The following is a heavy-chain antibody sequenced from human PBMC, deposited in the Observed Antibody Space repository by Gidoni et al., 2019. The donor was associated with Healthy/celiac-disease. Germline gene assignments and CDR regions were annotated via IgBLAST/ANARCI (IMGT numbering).Heavy chain of an antibody. CDR1: SSYA. CDR3: ARDSSSVYYYMDV. D-gene: IGHD6-6*01. Sequence: SSYAMHWVRQAPGKGLEWVAVISYDGSNKYYADSVKVRFTISRDNSKNTLYLQMNSLRAEDTAVYYCARDSSSVYYYMDVWGKGTTVTVSS. CDR2: ISYDGSNK. V-gene: IGHV3-30-3*01. J-gene: IGHJ6*03.